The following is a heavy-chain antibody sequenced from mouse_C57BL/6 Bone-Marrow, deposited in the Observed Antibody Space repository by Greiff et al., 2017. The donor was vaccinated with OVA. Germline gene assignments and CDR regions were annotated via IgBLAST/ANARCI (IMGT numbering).Heavy chain of an antibody. Sequence: QVQLKESGAELARPGASVKLSCKASGYTFTSYGISWVKQRTGQGLEWIGEIYPRSGNTYYNEKFKGKATLTADKSASTAYMELRSLTSEDSAVYFWARPPYGNSWDGFAYWGQGTLVTVSA. J-gene: IGHJ3*01. CDR2: IYPRSGNT. CDR3: ARPPYGNSWDGFAY. V-gene: IGHV1-81*01. D-gene: IGHD1-1*01. CDR1: GYTFTSYG.